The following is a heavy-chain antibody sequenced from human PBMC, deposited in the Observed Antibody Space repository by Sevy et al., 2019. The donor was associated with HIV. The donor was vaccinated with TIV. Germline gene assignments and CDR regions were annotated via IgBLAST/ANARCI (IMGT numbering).Heavy chain of an antibody. V-gene: IGHV3-48*02. CDR1: GFTFSSYS. CDR3: ARGGGKQWLAQTLNAFDI. D-gene: IGHD6-19*01. J-gene: IGHJ3*02. Sequence: GGSLRLSCAASGFTFSSYSMNWVRQAPGKGLEWVSYISSSSSTIYYADSVKGRFTISRDNAKNSLYLQMNSLRDEDTAVYYCARGGGKQWLAQTLNAFDISGQGTMVTVSS. CDR2: ISSSSSTI.